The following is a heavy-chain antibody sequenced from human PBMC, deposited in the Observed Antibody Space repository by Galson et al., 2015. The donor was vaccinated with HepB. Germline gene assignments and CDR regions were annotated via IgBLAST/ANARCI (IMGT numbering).Heavy chain of an antibody. CDR3: ARVSNYGDIRESFDI. D-gene: IGHD4-17*01. CDR1: GFSFSSYS. Sequence: LRLSCAASGFSFSSYSIDWVRQAPGKGLEWVSSISSSGNYIYYANSLKGRFTISRDNAKNSLYLQMNSLRAEDTAVYYFARVSNYGDIRESFDIWGQGTLVTVSS. V-gene: IGHV3-21*06. CDR2: ISSSGNYI. J-gene: IGHJ3*02.